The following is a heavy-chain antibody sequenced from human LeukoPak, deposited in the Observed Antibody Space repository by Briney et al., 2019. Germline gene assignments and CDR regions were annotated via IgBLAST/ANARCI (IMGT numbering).Heavy chain of an antibody. Sequence: GGSLRLSCAASGVTFSNAWMSWVRQAPGKGLEWVGRIKSKTDGGTTDYAAPVKGRFTISRDDSKNTLYLQMNSLKTEDTAVYYCTTDYGDYGGSVYWGQGTLVTVSS. CDR3: TTDYGDYGGSVY. J-gene: IGHJ4*02. CDR1: GVTFSNAW. V-gene: IGHV3-15*01. D-gene: IGHD4-17*01. CDR2: IKSKTDGGTT.